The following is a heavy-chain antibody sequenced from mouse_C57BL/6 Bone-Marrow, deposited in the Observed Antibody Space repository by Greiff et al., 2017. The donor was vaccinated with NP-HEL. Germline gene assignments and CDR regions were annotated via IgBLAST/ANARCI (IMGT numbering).Heavy chain of an antibody. CDR3: AIPYYFDY. Sequence: VQLQQSGPELVKPGASVKISCKASGYTFTDYYMNWVKQSHGKSLEWIGDINPNNGGTSYNQKFKGKATLTVDKSSSTAYMELRSLTSEDSAVYYCAIPYYFDYWGQGTTLTVSS. CDR1: GYTFTDYY. V-gene: IGHV1-26*01. J-gene: IGHJ2*01. CDR2: INPNNGGT.